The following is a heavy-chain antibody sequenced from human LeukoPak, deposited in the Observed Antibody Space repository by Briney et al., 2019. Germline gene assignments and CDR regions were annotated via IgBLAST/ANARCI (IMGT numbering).Heavy chain of an antibody. V-gene: IGHV3-7*01. CDR2: IKEDGSEK. J-gene: IGHJ6*03. Sequence: PGGSLRLSCAASGFTLSSYWMSWVRQAPGKGVEWVANIKEDGSEKYYVESVKGRFKIYRDNAKNSLYLQMNSLRAEDTAVYYCARDRDCSSTSCSYYYYYMDVWGKGTTVTVSS. D-gene: IGHD2-2*01. CDR1: GFTLSSYW. CDR3: ARDRDCSSTSCSYYYYYMDV.